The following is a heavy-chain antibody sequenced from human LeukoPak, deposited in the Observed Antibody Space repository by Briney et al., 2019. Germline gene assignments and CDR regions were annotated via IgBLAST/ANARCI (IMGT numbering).Heavy chain of an antibody. J-gene: IGHJ5*02. V-gene: IGHV4-30-4*01. CDR3: ARAYYYDSSGYYWDVNNWFDP. CDR2: IYYSGST. CDR1: GGSIASGDYY. Sequence: SETLSLTCTVSGGSIASGDYYWSWIRQPPGKGLEWIGYIYYSGSTYYNPSLKSRVTISVDTSKNQFSLKLSSVTAADTAVYYCARAYYYDSSGYYWDVNNWFDPWGQGTLVTVSS. D-gene: IGHD3-22*01.